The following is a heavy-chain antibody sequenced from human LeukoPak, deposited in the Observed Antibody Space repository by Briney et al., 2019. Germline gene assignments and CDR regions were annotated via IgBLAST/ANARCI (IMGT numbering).Heavy chain of an antibody. J-gene: IGHJ3*02. D-gene: IGHD3-3*01. Sequence: PGGSLRLSCAASGFTFSSYWMSWVRQAPGKGLEWVANIKQDGSEKYYVDSVKGRFTISRDNAKNSLYLQMNSLRAEDTAVYYCARGGATTFGLWGNAFEIWGQGTIVTVSS. CDR3: ARGGATTFGLWGNAFEI. CDR1: GFTFSSYW. V-gene: IGHV3-7*01. CDR2: IKQDGSEK.